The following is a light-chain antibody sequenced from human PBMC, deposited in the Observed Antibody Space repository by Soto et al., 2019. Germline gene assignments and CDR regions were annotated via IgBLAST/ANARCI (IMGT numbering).Light chain of an antibody. CDR3: HQSYTVPWT. Sequence: DIVMTQSPDSLAVSLGERATINCKSSQRVLYSSNNKNNLAWYQKKPGQPPKLLIYWASTRESGVPDRFSGSGSGTDFTLTISSLQADDVAVYYCHQSYTVPWTFGQGTKVEIK. V-gene: IGKV4-1*01. J-gene: IGKJ1*01. CDR2: WAS. CDR1: QRVLYSSNNKNN.